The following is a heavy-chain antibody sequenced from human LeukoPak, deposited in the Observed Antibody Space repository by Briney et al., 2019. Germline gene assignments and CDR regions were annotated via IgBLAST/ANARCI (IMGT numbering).Heavy chain of an antibody. CDR2: VHHTGST. Sequence: SETLSLTCTVSGVSISNNYFYWAWIRQPPGKGLELMGYVHHTGSTFHNSSLKSRVTISADTSQNQFSLSLTSVTAADTAVYYCATLGLLRGAGFNLATHFDYWGQGTLVTVSS. CDR1: GVSISNNYFY. J-gene: IGHJ4*02. D-gene: IGHD1-26*01. CDR3: ATLGLLRGAGFNLATHFDY. V-gene: IGHV4-39*01.